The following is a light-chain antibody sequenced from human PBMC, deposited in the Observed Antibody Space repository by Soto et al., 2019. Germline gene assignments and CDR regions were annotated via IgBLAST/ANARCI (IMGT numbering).Light chain of an antibody. CDR3: MQALQTPWT. CDR1: QSLLHGNGYNY. CDR2: LGS. J-gene: IGKJ2*02. Sequence: DIVMTQSPLSLPVTPGEPASISCRSNQSLLHGNGYNYLDWYLQKPGQSPRLLIYLGSSRASGVPDRFSGSGSGTDFTLKISRVEAEDVGVYYCMQALQTPWTFGQGTKLEIK. V-gene: IGKV2-28*01.